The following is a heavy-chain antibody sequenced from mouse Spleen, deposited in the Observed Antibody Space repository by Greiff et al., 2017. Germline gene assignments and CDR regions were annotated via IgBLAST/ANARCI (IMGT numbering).Heavy chain of an antibody. CDR1: GYSFTGYY. CDR3: ARLPYYTKMVDY. V-gene: IGHV1-42*01. D-gene: IGHD2-12*01. J-gene: IGHJ2*01. CDR2: INPSTGGT. Sequence: EVQLQQSGPELVKPGASVKISCKASGYSFTGYYMNWVKQSPEKSLEWIGEINPSTGGTTYNQKFKAKATLTVDKSSSTAYMQLKSLTSEDSAVYYCARLPYYTKMVDYWGQGTTLTVSS.